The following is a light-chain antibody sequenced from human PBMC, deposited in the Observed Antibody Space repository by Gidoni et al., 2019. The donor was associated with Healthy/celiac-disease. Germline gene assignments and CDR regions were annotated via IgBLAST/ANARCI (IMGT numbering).Light chain of an antibody. CDR1: QSVLYSSNNKNY. CDR3: QQYYSTPQT. V-gene: IGKV4-1*01. Sequence: DIVMTQSPDSLDVSLGERATINCKPSQSVLYSSNNKNYLAWYQQKPGQPPKLLIYWASTRESGVPDRFSGSGSGTDFTLTISSLQAEDVAVYYCQQYYSTPQTFGQGTKVEIK. J-gene: IGKJ1*01. CDR2: WAS.